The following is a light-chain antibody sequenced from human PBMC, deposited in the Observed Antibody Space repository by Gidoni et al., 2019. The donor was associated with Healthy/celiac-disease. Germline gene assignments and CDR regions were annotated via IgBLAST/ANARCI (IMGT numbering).Light chain of an antibody. CDR2: QDS. J-gene: IGLJ2*01. Sequence: YERTQPPPVSVPPGQTASITCSGDKLGDKYACLYQQKPGQSPVLVIYQDSKRPSGIPERFSGSNSGNTATLTISGTQAMDEADYYCQAWDSSTAVFGGGTKLTVL. V-gene: IGLV3-1*01. CDR1: KLGDKY. CDR3: QAWDSSTAV.